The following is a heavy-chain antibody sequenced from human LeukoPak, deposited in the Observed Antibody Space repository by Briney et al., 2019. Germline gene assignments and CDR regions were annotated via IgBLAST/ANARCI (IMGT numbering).Heavy chain of an antibody. D-gene: IGHD5-12*01. CDR2: MNPNSGNT. CDR1: GYTFTSYD. V-gene: IGHV1-8*03. CDR3: ARVVSGYDAFDP. Sequence: ASVKVSCKASGYTFTSYDINWVRQATGQGLEWMGWMNPNSGNTGYAQKFQGRVTITRNTSISTAYMEPSSLRSEDTAVYYCARVVSGYDAFDPWGQGTLVTVSS. J-gene: IGHJ5*02.